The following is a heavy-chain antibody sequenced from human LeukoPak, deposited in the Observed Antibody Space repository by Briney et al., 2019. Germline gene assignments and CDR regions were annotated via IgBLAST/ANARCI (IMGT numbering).Heavy chain of an antibody. Sequence: ASVKVSCKASGYTFTGYYMHWVRQAPGQGLEWMGWINPNSGGTNYAEKFQGRVTMTRDTSTSTAYMELSRLRSDDTAVYYCARDLFLYYYDSSGYYIDPWGQGTLVTVSS. J-gene: IGHJ5*02. D-gene: IGHD3-22*01. CDR1: GYTFTGYY. CDR3: ARDLFLYYYDSSGYYIDP. V-gene: IGHV1-2*02. CDR2: INPNSGGT.